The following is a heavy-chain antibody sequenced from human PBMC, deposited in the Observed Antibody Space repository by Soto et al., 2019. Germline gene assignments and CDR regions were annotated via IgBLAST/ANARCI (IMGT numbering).Heavy chain of an antibody. CDR1: GGSLSDYY. V-gene: IGHV4-34*01. D-gene: IGHD4-4*01. J-gene: IGHJ4*02. CDR3: AGTTRERYFVC. CDR2: VNPVGST. Sequence: PLATLSLTCGVHGGSLSDYYWSWIRQPPGKGLEWIGEVNPVGSTYYNPSLNSRATISVGASQSQFSLNLGSVTAADTAIYFCAGTTRERYFVCWGPGT.